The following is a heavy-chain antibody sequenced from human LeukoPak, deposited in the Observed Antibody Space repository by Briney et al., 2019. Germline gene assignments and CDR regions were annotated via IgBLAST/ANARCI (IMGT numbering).Heavy chain of an antibody. CDR1: GGTFISYA. J-gene: IGHJ4*02. Sequence: SVKVSCKASGGTFISYAISWVRQAPGQGLEWMGRIIPIFGIANYAQKFQGRVTITADKSTSTAYMELSSLRSEDTAVYYCARDFDYGDYGGYFDYWGQGTLVTVSS. D-gene: IGHD4-17*01. V-gene: IGHV1-69*04. CDR3: ARDFDYGDYGGYFDY. CDR2: IIPIFGIA.